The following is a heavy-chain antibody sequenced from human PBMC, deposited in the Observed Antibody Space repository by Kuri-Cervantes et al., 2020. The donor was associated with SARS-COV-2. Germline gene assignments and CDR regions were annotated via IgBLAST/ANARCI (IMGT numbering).Heavy chain of an antibody. V-gene: IGHV7-4-1*02. J-gene: IGHJ3*02. D-gene: IGHD3-22*01. CDR3: ARDKVAYYDRSGYSPDAFDI. CDR2: INTNTGNP. Sequence: ASVKVSCKASGYTFTSYAMNWVRQAPGQGLEWMGWINTNTGNPTYAQGSTGRFVFSLDTSVSTAYLQISSLKAEDTAVYYCARDKVAYYDRSGYSPDAFDIWGQGTMVTVSS. CDR1: GYTFTSYA.